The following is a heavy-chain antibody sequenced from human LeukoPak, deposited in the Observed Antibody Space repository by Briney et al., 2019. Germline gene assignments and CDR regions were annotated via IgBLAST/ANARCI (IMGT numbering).Heavy chain of an antibody. CDR3: ARVVSYYDSSGRVTDAFDI. J-gene: IGHJ3*02. D-gene: IGHD3-22*01. Sequence: GGSLRLSCAASGSTFSSYWMSWVRQAPGKGLEWVANIKQDGSEKYYVDSVKGRFTISRDNAKNSLYLQMNSLRAEDTAVYYCARVVSYYDSSGRVTDAFDIWGQGTMVTVSS. CDR2: IKQDGSEK. CDR1: GSTFSSYW. V-gene: IGHV3-7*01.